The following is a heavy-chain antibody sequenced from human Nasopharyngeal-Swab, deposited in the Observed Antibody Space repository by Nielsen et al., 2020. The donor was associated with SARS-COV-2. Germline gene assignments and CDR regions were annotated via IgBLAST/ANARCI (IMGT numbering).Heavy chain of an antibody. CDR2: ISWNSGSI. CDR3: AKGGHGYSYGLVDY. J-gene: IGHJ4*02. Sequence: LSLTCAASGFTFDDYAMHWVRQAPGKGLAWVSGISWNSGSIGYADSVKGRFTISRDNAKNSLYLQMNSLRAEDTALYYCAKGGHGYSYGLVDYWGQGTLVTVSS. V-gene: IGHV3-9*01. CDR1: GFTFDDYA. D-gene: IGHD5-18*01.